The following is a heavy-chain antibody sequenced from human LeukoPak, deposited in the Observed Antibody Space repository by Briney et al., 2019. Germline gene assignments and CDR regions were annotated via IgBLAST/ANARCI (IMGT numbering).Heavy chain of an antibody. J-gene: IGHJ4*02. D-gene: IGHD2-2*01. CDR2: ISSGGYI. Sequence: GGSLRLSCAASGFSFSIYTMNWVRQAPGKGLDWVSSISSGGYIYYADSVQGRFTISRDNANKSLYLQMNSLRAEDTAVYYCARDGVPAAADYWGQGTVVTVSS. V-gene: IGHV3-21*01. CDR3: ARDGVPAAADY. CDR1: GFSFSIYT.